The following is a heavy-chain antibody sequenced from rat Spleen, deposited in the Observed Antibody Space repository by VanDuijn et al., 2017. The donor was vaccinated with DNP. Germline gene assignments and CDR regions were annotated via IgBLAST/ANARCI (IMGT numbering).Heavy chain of an antibody. CDR2: INYDGGNT. D-gene: IGHD5-1*01. CDR1: GFTFSDYY. J-gene: IGHJ2*01. CDR3: ARHDKNWDAYWYFDF. V-gene: IGHV5-7*01. Sequence: EVQLVASGGGLVQPGRSLKLSCAASGFTFSDYYMAWVRQAPTKGLEWVAYINYDGGNTYYGDSVKGRFTISRDNAKSTLYLQMDSLRSEDTATYYCARHDKNWDAYWYFDFWGQGVMVTVSS.